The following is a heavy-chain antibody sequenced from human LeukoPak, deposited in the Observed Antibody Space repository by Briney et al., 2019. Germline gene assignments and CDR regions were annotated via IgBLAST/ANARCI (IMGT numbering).Heavy chain of an antibody. CDR3: ARGEYSYGFVDYFDY. Sequence: PSETLSLTCTVSGGSISSYYWSWIRQPAGKGLEWIGRIYTSGSTNYNPSLKSRVTISVDKSKNQFSLKLRSVTAADTAVYYCARGEYSYGFVDYFDYWGQGTLVTVSS. D-gene: IGHD5-18*01. CDR1: GGSISSYY. J-gene: IGHJ4*02. CDR2: IYTSGST. V-gene: IGHV4-4*07.